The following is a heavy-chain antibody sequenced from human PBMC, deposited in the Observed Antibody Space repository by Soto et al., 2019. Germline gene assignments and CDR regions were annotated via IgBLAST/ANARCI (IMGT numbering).Heavy chain of an antibody. CDR1: GYTFTSYG. D-gene: IGHD2-15*01. Sequence: QVQLVQSGAEVKKPGASVKVSCKASGYTFTSYGISWVRQAPGQGLEWMGWISAYNGNTNYAQKLQGRVTMTTDTSTSTAYMGLRSLRSDDTAVYYCASDIPTYCSGGSCYSGGYFDYWGQGTLVTVSS. V-gene: IGHV1-18*01. CDR2: ISAYNGNT. CDR3: ASDIPTYCSGGSCYSGGYFDY. J-gene: IGHJ4*02.